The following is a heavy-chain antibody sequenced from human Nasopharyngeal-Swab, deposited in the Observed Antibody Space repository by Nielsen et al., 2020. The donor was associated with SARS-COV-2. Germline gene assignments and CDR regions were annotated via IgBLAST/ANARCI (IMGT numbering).Heavy chain of an antibody. CDR3: ARDYYDSSGYSIASLAFDI. D-gene: IGHD3-22*01. J-gene: IGHJ3*02. CDR2: LNSDGSST. CDR1: GFTFSSYW. V-gene: IGHV3-74*01. Sequence: GESLKISCAASGFTFSSYWMHWVRQAPGKGLVWVSRLNSDGSSTSYADSVKGRFTISRDNAKNTLYLQMNSLRAEDTAVYYCARDYYDSSGYSIASLAFDIWGQGTMVTVSS.